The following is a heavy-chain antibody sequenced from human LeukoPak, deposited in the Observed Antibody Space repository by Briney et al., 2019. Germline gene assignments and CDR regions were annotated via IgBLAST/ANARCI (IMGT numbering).Heavy chain of an antibody. J-gene: IGHJ6*03. D-gene: IGHD5-12*01. CDR2: IYYSGST. Sequence: SETLSLTCTVSGGSISSYYWSWIRQPPGKGLEWIGYIYYSGSTNYNPSLKSRVTISVDTSKNQSSLKLSSVTAADTAVYYCASKEGGYSGYDYYYYYYMDVWGKGTTVTVSS. CDR3: ASKEGGYSGYDYYYYYYMDV. V-gene: IGHV4-59*01. CDR1: GGSISSYY.